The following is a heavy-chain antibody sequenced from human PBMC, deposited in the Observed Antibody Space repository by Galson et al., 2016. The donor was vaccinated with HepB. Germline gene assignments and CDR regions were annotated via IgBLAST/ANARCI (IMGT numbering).Heavy chain of an antibody. V-gene: IGHV1-69*13. CDR2: IIPTFGTA. CDR3: SRVSDYYGMGTNGWFDP. D-gene: IGHD3-9*01. Sequence: SVKVSCKASGGSFRNSAISWVRQAPGQGLEWMGGIIPTFGTATYGERFQGRVPITADDSTTTAYMELNGLRSEETAVYYCSRVSDYYGMGTNGWFDPWGQGTLVIVSS. CDR1: GGSFRNSA. J-gene: IGHJ5*02.